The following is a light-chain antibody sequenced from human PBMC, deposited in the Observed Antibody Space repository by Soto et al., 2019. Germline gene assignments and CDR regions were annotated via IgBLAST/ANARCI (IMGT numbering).Light chain of an antibody. Sequence: QSALTQPASVSGAPGQSITISCTGTSSDVGVYNYVSWYQHHPGKAPKLMIYEVSNRPSGVSNRFSGSKSGNTASLTISGLQAEEEDDYYCSSYTGSSTPVFGGGTKLTVL. V-gene: IGLV2-14*01. CDR3: SSYTGSSTPV. CDR2: EVS. CDR1: SSDVGVYNY. J-gene: IGLJ3*02.